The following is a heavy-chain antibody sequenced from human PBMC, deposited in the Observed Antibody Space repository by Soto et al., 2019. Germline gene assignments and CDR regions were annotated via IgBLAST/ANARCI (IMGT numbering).Heavy chain of an antibody. CDR3: ARADYYDSSGFYYDC. J-gene: IGHJ4*02. Sequence: QVQLVQSGAEVKKPGASVKVSCKASGYIFTNHYIHWVRQAPGQGLEGMGIINPRGGRTNSLQKFQGRITMTRDTSTSTVYMQLSSLRSEDTAVYFCARADYYDSSGFYYDCWGQGSLVTVSS. CDR2: INPRGGRT. D-gene: IGHD3-22*01. CDR1: GYIFTNHY. V-gene: IGHV1-46*01.